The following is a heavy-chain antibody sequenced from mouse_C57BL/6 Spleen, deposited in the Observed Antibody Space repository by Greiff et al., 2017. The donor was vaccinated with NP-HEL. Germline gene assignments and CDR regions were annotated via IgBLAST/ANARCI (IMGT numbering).Heavy chain of an antibody. V-gene: IGHV1-74*01. Sequence: QVQLQQPGAELVKPGASVKVSCKASGYTFTSYWMHWVKQRPGQGLEWIGRIHPSDSDTNYNQKFKGQATLTVDKSSSTAYMQLSSLTSEDSAVYYYAIREDYYGTSPYAMDYWGQGTSVTVSS. J-gene: IGHJ4*01. CDR3: AIREDYYGTSPYAMDY. D-gene: IGHD1-1*01. CDR2: IHPSDSDT. CDR1: GYTFTSYW.